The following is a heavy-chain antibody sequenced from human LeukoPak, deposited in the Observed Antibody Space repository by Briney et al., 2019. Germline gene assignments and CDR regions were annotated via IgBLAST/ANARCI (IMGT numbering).Heavy chain of an antibody. CDR2: SRNTANKYST. D-gene: IGHD2-2*01. V-gene: IGHV3-72*01. Sequence: PGGSLRLSCAASGFTFSDHYVDWVRQAPGKGLEWIGRSRNTANKYSTDYAASVKSRFTISGDESKTSLYLQMNSLKTEDTAVYFCARVVYCSGTRCYGFDYWGQGTLVTVSS. CDR3: ARVVYCSGTRCYGFDY. CDR1: GFTFSDHY. J-gene: IGHJ4*02.